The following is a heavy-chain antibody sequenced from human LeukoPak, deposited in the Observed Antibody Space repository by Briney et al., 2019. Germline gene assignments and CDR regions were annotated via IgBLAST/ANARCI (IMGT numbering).Heavy chain of an antibody. D-gene: IGHD4-23*01. CDR3: ARRGPTAVAFFEY. CDR1: GYTFTGYY. J-gene: IGHJ4*02. V-gene: IGHV1-2*02. CDR2: INPNSGGT. Sequence: ASVKVSCKASGYTFTGYYMHWVRQAPGQGLEWMGWINPNSGGTNYAQKFQGRVTMTRDTSISTAYMELSRLRSDDTAVYSCARRGPTAVAFFEYWGQGTLVTVSS.